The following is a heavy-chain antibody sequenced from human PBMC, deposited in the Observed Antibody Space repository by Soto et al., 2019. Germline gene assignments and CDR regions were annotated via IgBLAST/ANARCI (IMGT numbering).Heavy chain of an antibody. D-gene: IGHD3-10*01. V-gene: IGHV1-69*01. J-gene: IGHJ4*02. CDR2: IIPLFGTA. CDR3: ATELGENPASPFDA. CDR1: GGTFSSET. Sequence: QVQLVQSGADVKKPGSSVKVSCQASGGTFSSETLGWVRQAPGQVLEWVGGIIPLFGTASYAQKFQGRVTITADESTSTVYMELSSLRSDDAAVYFCATELGENPASPFDAWGQGTLVTVSS.